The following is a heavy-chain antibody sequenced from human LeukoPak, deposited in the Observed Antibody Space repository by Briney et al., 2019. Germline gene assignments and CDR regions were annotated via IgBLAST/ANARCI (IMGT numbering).Heavy chain of an antibody. CDR2: INPNSGGT. V-gene: IGHV1-2*06. CDR3: ARGTVAGTWWFDP. Sequence: SVKVSCKASGYTFTGYYMHWVRQAPGQGLEWMGRINPNSGGTNYAQKFQGRVTMTRDTSISTAYMELSRLRSDDTAVYYCARGTVAGTWWFDPWGQGTLVTVSS. D-gene: IGHD6-19*01. CDR1: GYTFTGYY. J-gene: IGHJ5*02.